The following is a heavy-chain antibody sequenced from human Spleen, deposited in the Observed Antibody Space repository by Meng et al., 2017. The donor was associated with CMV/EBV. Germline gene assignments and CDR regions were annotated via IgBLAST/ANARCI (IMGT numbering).Heavy chain of an antibody. J-gene: IGHJ4*02. CDR2: IYNSGRST. V-gene: IGHV3-23*03. Sequence: SCAASGFTFSDHYMDWVRQAPGKGLEWVSIIYNSGRSTYYADSVKGRFTISRDESKNTLYLQMNSLRAEDTAVYYCAKTVPWGDDDYWGQGTLVTVSS. CDR3: AKTVPWGDDDY. D-gene: IGHD2-21*02. CDR1: GFTFSDHY.